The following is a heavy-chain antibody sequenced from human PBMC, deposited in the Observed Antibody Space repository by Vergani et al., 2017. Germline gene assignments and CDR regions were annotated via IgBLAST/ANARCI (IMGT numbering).Heavy chain of an antibody. D-gene: IGHD4-17*01. J-gene: IGHJ6*03. Sequence: QVQLQQWGAGLLKPSETLSLTCAVYGGSFSGYYWSWIRQPPGKGLEWIGEINHSGSTNYNPSLKSRVTISVDTSKNQFSLKLSSVTAADTAVYYCARDGAERLLSSYYYMDVWGKGTTVTVSS. CDR3: ARDGAERLLSSYYYMDV. V-gene: IGHV4-34*01. CDR2: INHSGST. CDR1: GGSFSGYY.